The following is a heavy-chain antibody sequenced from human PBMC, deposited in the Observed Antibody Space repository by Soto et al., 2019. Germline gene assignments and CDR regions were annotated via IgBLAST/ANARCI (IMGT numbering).Heavy chain of an antibody. D-gene: IGHD3-9*01. CDR3: AYDILTGYYGDIDY. J-gene: IGHJ4*02. CDR2: ISGSGGST. CDR1: GFTFSSYA. Sequence: GGSLRLSCAASGFTFSSYAMSWVRQAPGKGLEWVSAISGSGGSTYYADSVKGRFTISRDNSKNTLYLQMNSLRAEDTAVYYCAYDILTGYYGDIDYWGQGTLVTVSS. V-gene: IGHV3-23*01.